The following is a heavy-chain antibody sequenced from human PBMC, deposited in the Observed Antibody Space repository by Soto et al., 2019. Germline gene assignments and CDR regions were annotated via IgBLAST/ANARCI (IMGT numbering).Heavy chain of an antibody. CDR2: IYTTGST. Sequence: SETLSRTCPFSCGSISTYFWSLIRHPAGVGLYSIGRIYTTGSTNYNPSLRSRVTMSLDTSRNQFSLKLSSVTAADTAVYYCAREGGYFDSSGSGVYHYHGVDVWGQGTTVTVSS. CDR3: AREGGYFDSSGSGVYHYHGVDV. D-gene: IGHD3-22*01. CDR1: CGSISTYF. J-gene: IGHJ6*02. V-gene: IGHV4-4*07.